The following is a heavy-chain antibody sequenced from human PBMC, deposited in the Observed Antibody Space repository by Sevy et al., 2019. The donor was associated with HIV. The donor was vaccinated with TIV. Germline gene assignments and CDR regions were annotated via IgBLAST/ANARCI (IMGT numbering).Heavy chain of an antibody. J-gene: IGHJ3*01. D-gene: IGHD3-22*01. V-gene: IGHV3-23*01. Sequence: GGSLRLSCAASEFTFNTHATNWVRQAPGKGLEWVSVISGIGSSTYYADSVKGRFTISRDNSKNTLYLQMNSLRADDTAVYYCAKALNPALESMIEVIFRSLKGFDVWGQGTMVTVSS. CDR3: AKALNPALESMIEVIFRSLKGFDV. CDR1: EFTFNTHA. CDR2: ISGIGSST.